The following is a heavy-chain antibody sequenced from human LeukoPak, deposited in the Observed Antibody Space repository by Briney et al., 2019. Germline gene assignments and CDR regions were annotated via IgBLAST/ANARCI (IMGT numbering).Heavy chain of an antibody. J-gene: IGHJ4*02. CDR2: MNPNSGNT. CDR3: AITYYYDSSGDYRDDY. V-gene: IGHV1-8*01. CDR1: GYTFTSYD. D-gene: IGHD3-22*01. Sequence: ASVKVSCKASGYTFTSYDINWVREATGQGLEWMGWMNPNSGNTGYAQKFQGRVTMTRNTSISTAYMELSSLRSEDTAVYYCAITYYYDSSGDYRDDYWGQGTLVTVSS.